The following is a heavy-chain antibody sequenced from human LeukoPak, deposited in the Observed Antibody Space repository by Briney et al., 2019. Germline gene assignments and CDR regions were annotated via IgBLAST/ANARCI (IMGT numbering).Heavy chain of an antibody. Sequence: GGSLRLSCAASGFTFSSYWMHWVRQAPGKGLEWVSYISSSSSTIYYADSVKGRFTISRDNAKNSLYLQMNSLRAEDTAVYYCARDRRPYYMDVWGKGTTVTVSS. CDR2: ISSSSSTI. CDR3: ARDRRPYYMDV. CDR1: GFTFSSYW. D-gene: IGHD6-6*01. J-gene: IGHJ6*03. V-gene: IGHV3-48*01.